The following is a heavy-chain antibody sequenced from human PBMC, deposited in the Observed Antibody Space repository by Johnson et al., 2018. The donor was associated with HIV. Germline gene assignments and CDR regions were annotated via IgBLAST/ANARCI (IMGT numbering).Heavy chain of an antibody. CDR2: LYIGGGT. V-gene: IGHV3-66*01. CDR3: ATGDNSGYYVAFDI. Sequence: EVQLVESGGGLVQPGGSLRLSCAAPGFPFDDYGMSWVRPAPGQGLEWVSFLYIGGGTYTAASAPASFTISNDNSKNTLFRQMNSLRAEDTAVYYCATGDNSGYYVAFDIWGQGTMVSVSS. D-gene: IGHD3-22*01. J-gene: IGHJ3*02. CDR1: GFPFDDYG.